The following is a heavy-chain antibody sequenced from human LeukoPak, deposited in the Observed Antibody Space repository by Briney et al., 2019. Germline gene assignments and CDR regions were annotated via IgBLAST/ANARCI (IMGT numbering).Heavy chain of an antibody. CDR1: GYTFSSYG. CDR3: AREDLGQSINDY. Sequence: ASVKVSCKASGYTFSSYGISWVRQAPGQGLEWMGWISAYNGNTNYAQKLQGRVTTTTDTSTSTAYMELRSLRSDDTAVYYCAREDLGQSINDYWGQGTLVTVSS. CDR2: ISAYNGNT. J-gene: IGHJ4*02. D-gene: IGHD2-21*01. V-gene: IGHV1-18*01.